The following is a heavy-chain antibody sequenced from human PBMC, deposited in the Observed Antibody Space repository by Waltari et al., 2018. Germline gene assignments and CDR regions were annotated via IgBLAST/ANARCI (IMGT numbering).Heavy chain of an antibody. J-gene: IGHJ4*02. Sequence: QVLLQQSGPGLVRPSQTLSLTCAIPGASVSSYIAAWNWVRQSPSRGLEWLGMTYFRSKLSDDYAVSVRGRITINPDTSKNQFSLHLNSVTPEDTAVYYCARGVVANTYYFDYWGQGILVTVSS. CDR3: ARGVVANTYYFDY. CDR1: GASVSSYIAA. D-gene: IGHD2-15*01. V-gene: IGHV6-1*01. CDR2: TYFRSKLSD.